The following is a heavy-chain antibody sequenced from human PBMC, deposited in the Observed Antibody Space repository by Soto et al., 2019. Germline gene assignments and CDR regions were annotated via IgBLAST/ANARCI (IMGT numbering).Heavy chain of an antibody. V-gene: IGHV1-69*13. Sequence: SVKVSCKASGGTFSSYAISWVRQAPGQGLEWMGGIIPIFGTANYAQKFQGRVTITADESTSTAYMELSSLRSEDTAVYYCARPDDWNRDYYYYGMDVWGQGTTVTVSS. CDR2: IIPIFGTA. CDR1: GGTFSSYA. D-gene: IGHD1-1*01. J-gene: IGHJ6*02. CDR3: ARPDDWNRDYYYYGMDV.